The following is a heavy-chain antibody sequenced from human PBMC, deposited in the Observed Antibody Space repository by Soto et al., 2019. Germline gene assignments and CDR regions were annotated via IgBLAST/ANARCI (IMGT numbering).Heavy chain of an antibody. CDR3: ARATRDYGDYGYFDS. CDR2: IYSSGST. D-gene: IGHD4-17*01. V-gene: IGHV4-4*07. CDR1: GGSISNYY. J-gene: IGHJ4*02. Sequence: PSETLSLTCTVSGGSISNYYWSWIRQPAGKGLEWIGRIYSSGSTNYNPSLKSRVTMSVDTSKNQFSLKLTSVTAADTAVYFCARATRDYGDYGYFDSWGQGTLVTVYS.